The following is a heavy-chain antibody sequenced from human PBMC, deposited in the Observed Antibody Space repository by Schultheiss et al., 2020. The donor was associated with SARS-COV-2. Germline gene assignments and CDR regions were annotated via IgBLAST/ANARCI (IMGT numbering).Heavy chain of an antibody. V-gene: IGHV4-61*05. J-gene: IGHJ6*03. D-gene: IGHD6-6*01. CDR1: GGSISSSSYY. CDR2: IYYSGST. CDR3: ASPGIAAPYYYYMDV. Sequence: SETLSLTCTVSGGSISSSSYYWGWIRQPPGKGLEWIGYIYYSGSTNYNPSLKSRVTISVDTSKNQFSLKLSSVTAADTAVYYCASPGIAAPYYYYMDVWGKGTTGTVSS.